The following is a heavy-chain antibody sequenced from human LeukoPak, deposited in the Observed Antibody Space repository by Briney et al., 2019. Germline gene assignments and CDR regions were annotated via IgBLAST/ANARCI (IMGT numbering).Heavy chain of an antibody. V-gene: IGHV3-23*01. Sequence: GGSLRLSCAASGFTFSNFAMSWVRQAPGKGLEWVSTISGSGDSTFYADSVKGRFPISRDNSNNTLFLQMNSLRAEDTAIYFCAKAGSSGWSSSGGDYWGQGSLVTVSS. CDR2: ISGSGDST. CDR3: AKAGSSGWSSSGGDY. D-gene: IGHD6-19*01. J-gene: IGHJ4*02. CDR1: GFTFSNFA.